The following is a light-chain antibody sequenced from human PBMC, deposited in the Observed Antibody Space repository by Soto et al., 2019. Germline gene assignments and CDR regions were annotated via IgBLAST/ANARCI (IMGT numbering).Light chain of an antibody. Sequence: QSVLTQPPSVSGAPGQRVTISCTGSSSNIGAGYDVHWYQQLPGTAPKLLIYDNNNRPSGVPDRFSGSKSGTSASLAITGLQAEDEADYYCQSYDISLSGVVVFGGGTKLTVL. CDR1: SSNIGAGYD. CDR2: DNN. J-gene: IGLJ2*01. V-gene: IGLV1-40*01. CDR3: QSYDISLSGVVV.